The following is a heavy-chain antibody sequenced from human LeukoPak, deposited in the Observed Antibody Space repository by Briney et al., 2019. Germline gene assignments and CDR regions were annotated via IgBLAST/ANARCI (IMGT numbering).Heavy chain of an antibody. Sequence: SVKVSCKASGGTFSTTAISWVRQAHGQGLEWMGRIIPILDIANYAQNFQGRVTITTDKSTSTAYMELSSLRSEDTAVYYCARDGCSGGNCYQVYWGQGTLVTVSS. D-gene: IGHD2-15*01. CDR3: ARDGCSGGNCYQVY. CDR2: IIPILDIA. CDR1: GGTFSTTA. J-gene: IGHJ4*02. V-gene: IGHV1-69*04.